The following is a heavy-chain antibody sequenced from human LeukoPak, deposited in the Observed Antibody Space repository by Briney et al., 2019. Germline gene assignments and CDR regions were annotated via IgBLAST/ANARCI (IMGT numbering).Heavy chain of an antibody. V-gene: IGHV2-70*01. CDR2: IDWDDDK. Sequence: SGPALVKPTQTLTPTCTFSGFSLSTSGMCVSWIRQPPGKALEWLALIDWDDDKYYSTSLKTRLTISKDTSKNQVVLTMTNMDPVDTATYYCARMGCGGGWGDAFDIWGQGTMVTVSS. CDR3: ARMGCGGGWGDAFDI. D-gene: IGHD2-21*01. J-gene: IGHJ3*02. CDR1: GFSLSTSGMC.